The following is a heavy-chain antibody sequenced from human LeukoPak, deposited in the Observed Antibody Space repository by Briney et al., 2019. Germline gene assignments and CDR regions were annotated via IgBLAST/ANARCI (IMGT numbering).Heavy chain of an antibody. Sequence: SQTLSLTCAISGDSVSSNSAAWNWIRQSPSRGLEWLGRTYYRSKWYNDYAVSVKSRITINPDTSKNQFSLQLNSVTPEDTAVYYCARDEPLYCTNGVCLNWFDPWGQGTLVTVSS. D-gene: IGHD2-8*01. CDR1: GDSVSSNSAA. V-gene: IGHV6-1*01. CDR3: ARDEPLYCTNGVCLNWFDP. CDR2: TYYRSKWYN. J-gene: IGHJ5*02.